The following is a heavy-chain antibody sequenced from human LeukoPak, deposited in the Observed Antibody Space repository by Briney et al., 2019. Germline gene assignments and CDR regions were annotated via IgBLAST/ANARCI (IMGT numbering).Heavy chain of an antibody. V-gene: IGHV4-39*02. J-gene: IGHJ4*02. Sequence: SETLSLTCSVYGASITSVRYYWGWMRQAPGKGLEWIGTIHYSGTPTFYNPSLESRVSLFSDTSRNDFSLRLRSVTAADTAVYYCAAGGDDAKAGYWGQGTLVTVSS. CDR1: GASITSVRYY. CDR3: AAGGDDAKAGY. D-gene: IGHD3-16*01. CDR2: IHYSGTPT.